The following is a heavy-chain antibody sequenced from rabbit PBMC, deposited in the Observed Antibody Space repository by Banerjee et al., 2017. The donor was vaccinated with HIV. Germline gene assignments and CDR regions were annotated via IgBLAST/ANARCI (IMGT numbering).Heavy chain of an antibody. CDR2: IYTDSSGIT. Sequence: QSLEESGGDLVKPEGSLTLTCTASGFSFSNSYDMCWVRQAPGKGLEWIACIYTDSSGITWYASWAKGRFTISRTSSTTVTLQMTSLTPADTATYFCARGWITMTMNLWGPGTLVTVS. J-gene: IGHJ4*01. CDR3: ARGWITMTMNL. CDR1: GFSFSNSYD. D-gene: IGHD2-1*01. V-gene: IGHV1S40*01.